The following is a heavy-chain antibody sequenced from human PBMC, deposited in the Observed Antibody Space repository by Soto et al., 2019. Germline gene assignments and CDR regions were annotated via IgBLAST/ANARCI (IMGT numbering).Heavy chain of an antibody. CDR3: AKGRGGTLVTGSYYYLFDY. V-gene: IGHV3-23*01. Sequence: GGSLRLSCAASGFTFSSYAMSWVRQAPGKGLEWVSAISGSGGSTYYADSVKGRFTISRDNSKNTLYLQMNSLRAEDTAVYYCAKGRGGTLVTGSYYYLFDYWGQGTLVTVSS. J-gene: IGHJ4*02. CDR2: ISGSGGST. D-gene: IGHD3-10*01. CDR1: GFTFSSYA.